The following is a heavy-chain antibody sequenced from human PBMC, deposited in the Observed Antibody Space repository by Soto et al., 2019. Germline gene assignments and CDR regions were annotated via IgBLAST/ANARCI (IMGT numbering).Heavy chain of an antibody. Sequence: GAPVKVSCKVSRYTLTELSMHWVRQAPGKGLEWMGGFDPEDGETIYAQKFQGRVTMTEDTSTDTAYMELSSLRSEDTAVYYCATYEYYDSSGYYSIDYWGQGTLVTVSS. V-gene: IGHV1-24*01. D-gene: IGHD3-22*01. CDR1: RYTLTELS. CDR2: FDPEDGET. CDR3: ATYEYYDSSGYYSIDY. J-gene: IGHJ4*02.